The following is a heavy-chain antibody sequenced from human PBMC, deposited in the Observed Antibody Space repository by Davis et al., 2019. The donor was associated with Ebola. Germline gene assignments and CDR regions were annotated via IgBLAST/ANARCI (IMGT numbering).Heavy chain of an antibody. J-gene: IGHJ6*02. Sequence: GESLKISCAASGFTFSNAWMSWVRQAPGKGLEWVGRIKSKTDGGTTDYAAPVKGRFTISRDDSKNTLYLQMNSLKTEDTAVYYCTTITMVRGVISYYYGMDVWGQGTTVTVSS. CDR1: GFTFSNAW. CDR3: TTITMVRGVISYYYGMDV. CDR2: IKSKTDGGTT. D-gene: IGHD3-10*01. V-gene: IGHV3-15*01.